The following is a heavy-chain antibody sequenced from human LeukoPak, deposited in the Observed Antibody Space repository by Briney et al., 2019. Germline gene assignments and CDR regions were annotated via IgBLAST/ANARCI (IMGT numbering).Heavy chain of an antibody. V-gene: IGHV3-21*01. J-gene: IGHJ4*02. CDR3: ARDITPFNNPPTGIDY. CDR2: ISSSSSYI. Sequence: GGSLRLSCAASGFTFSSYSMNWVRQAPGKWLEWVSSISSSSSYIYYADSVKGRFTISRDNAKNSLYLQMNSLRAEDTAVYYCARDITPFNNPPTGIDYWGQGTLVTVSS. D-gene: IGHD1-14*01. CDR1: GFTFSSYS.